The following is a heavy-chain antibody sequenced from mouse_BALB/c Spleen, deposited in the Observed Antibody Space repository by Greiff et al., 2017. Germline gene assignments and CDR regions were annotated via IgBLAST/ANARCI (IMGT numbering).Heavy chain of an antibody. CDR3: ARPAITTVDAMDY. D-gene: IGHD1-1*01. Sequence: DVKLVESGGDLVKPGGSLKLSCAASGFTFSSYGMSWVRQTPDKRLEWVATISSGGSYTYYPDSVKGRFTISRDNAKNTLYLQMSSLKSEDTAMYYCARPAITTVDAMDYWGQGTSVTVSS. CDR2: ISSGGSYT. V-gene: IGHV5-6*02. CDR1: GFTFSSYG. J-gene: IGHJ4*01.